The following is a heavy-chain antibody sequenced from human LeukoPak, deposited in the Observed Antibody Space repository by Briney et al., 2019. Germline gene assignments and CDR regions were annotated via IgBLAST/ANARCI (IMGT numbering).Heavy chain of an antibody. CDR1: GYTFTSYG. D-gene: IGHD2-8*01. Sequence: GASVKVSCKASGYTFTSYGISWVRQAPGQGLEWMGWINCHSGGTNYAQKFQGRVTMTRDTSLSTAYMELSSLTSDDTAIYYCARGLRTYADYWGQGTLVTVSS. CDR3: ARGLRTYADY. J-gene: IGHJ4*02. V-gene: IGHV1-2*02. CDR2: INCHSGGT.